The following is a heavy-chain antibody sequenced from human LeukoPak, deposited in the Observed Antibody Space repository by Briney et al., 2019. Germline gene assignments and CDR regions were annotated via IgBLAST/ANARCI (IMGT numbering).Heavy chain of an antibody. V-gene: IGHV7-4-1*02. J-gene: IGHJ4*02. CDR1: GYTFTSYA. CDR3: ARRYYDSSAGGYYFDY. CDR2: INTNTGNP. D-gene: IGHD3-22*01. Sequence: ASVKVSCKASGYTFTSYAMNWVRQAPGQGLEWMGWINTNTGNPTYAQGFTGRFVFSLDTSASTAYLQITTLKAEDTAVYYCARRYYDSSAGGYYFDYWGQGTLVTVSS.